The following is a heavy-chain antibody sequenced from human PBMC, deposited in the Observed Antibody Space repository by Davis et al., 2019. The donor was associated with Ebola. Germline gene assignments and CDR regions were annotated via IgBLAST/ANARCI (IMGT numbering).Heavy chain of an antibody. Sequence: AASVKVSCKASGYTFTSYYMHWVRQAPGQGLEWMGWINPNSGGTNYAQKFQGWVTMTRDTSISTAYMELSRLRSDDTAVYYCARGSYSGSYYEGLGYWGQGTLVTVSS. J-gene: IGHJ4*02. CDR1: GYTFTSYY. CDR3: ARGSYSGSYYEGLGY. CDR2: INPNSGGT. V-gene: IGHV1-2*04. D-gene: IGHD1-26*01.